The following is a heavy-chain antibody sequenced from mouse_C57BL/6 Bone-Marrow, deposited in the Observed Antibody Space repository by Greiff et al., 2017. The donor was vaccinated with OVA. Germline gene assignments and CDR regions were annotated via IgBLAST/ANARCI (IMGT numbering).Heavy chain of an antibody. V-gene: IGHV1-39*01. Sequence: EVQLQQSGPELVKPGASVKISCKASGYSFTDYNMNWVKQSTGKSLEWIGVINPNYGNTSSNEKFKGKATLTADQSSSTAYMQLSSLTSEDSAVYFCASCLGSCHFDDWGKGTTVTVSS. CDR1: GYSFTDYN. J-gene: IGHJ1*03. CDR2: INPNYGNT. D-gene: IGHD1-1*01. CDR3: ASCLGSCHFDD.